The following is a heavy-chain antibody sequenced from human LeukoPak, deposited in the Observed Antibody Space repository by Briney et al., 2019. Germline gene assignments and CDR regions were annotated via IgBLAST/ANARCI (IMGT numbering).Heavy chain of an antibody. J-gene: IGHJ3*02. Sequence: GGSLRLSCAASGFTFSSYEMNWVRQAPGKGLEWVSYISSSGSTIYYADSVKGRFTISRDNSKNTLYLQMNSLRAEDTAVYYCAREIANFAARPPNDAFDIWGQGTMVTVSS. V-gene: IGHV3-48*03. CDR3: AREIANFAARPPNDAFDI. CDR1: GFTFSSYE. D-gene: IGHD6-6*01. CDR2: ISSSGSTI.